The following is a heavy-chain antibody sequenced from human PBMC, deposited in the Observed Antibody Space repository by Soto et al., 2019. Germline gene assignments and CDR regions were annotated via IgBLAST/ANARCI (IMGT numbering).Heavy chain of an antibody. V-gene: IGHV1-69*13. CDR3: ARDQAVTTDSYWFDP. J-gene: IGHJ5*02. D-gene: IGHD4-4*01. CDR2: IIPIFGTA. Sequence: PVNGSCKASAGTFSSDSITWVRQAPGQGLEWMGGIIPIFGTANYAQKFQGRVTITADESTSTAYMELSSLRSEDTAVYYCARDQAVTTDSYWFDPWGQGTLVTVSS. CDR1: AGTFSSDS.